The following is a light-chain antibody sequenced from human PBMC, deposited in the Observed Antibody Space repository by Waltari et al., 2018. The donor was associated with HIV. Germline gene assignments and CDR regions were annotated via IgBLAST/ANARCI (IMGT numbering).Light chain of an antibody. CDR1: ALTEQY. J-gene: IGLJ2*01. CDR2: KNI. Sequence: SYELTQPPSVSVSPGQTAGIVCSGDALTEQYAYWYQQKAGQAPVMVMYKNIQRPSGIPERFSGSSSGTTVTLTISGVQAEDEADYYCQSADSSGSFRVFGGGTKVTVL. V-gene: IGLV3-25*03. CDR3: QSADSSGSFRV.